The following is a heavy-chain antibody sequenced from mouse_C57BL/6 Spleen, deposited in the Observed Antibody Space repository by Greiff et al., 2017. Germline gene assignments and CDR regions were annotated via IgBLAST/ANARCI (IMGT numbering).Heavy chain of an antibody. CDR3: ARSYGSNPFAY. CDR2: IDPSDSET. V-gene: IGHV1-52*01. J-gene: IGHJ3*01. CDR1: GYTFTSYW. D-gene: IGHD1-1*01. Sequence: QVQLQQPGAELVRPGSSVKLSCKASGYTFTSYWMHWVKQRPIQGLEWIGNIDPSDSETHYNQKFKDKATLTVDKSSSTAYMQLSSLTSEDSAVYYCARSYGSNPFAYWGQGTLVTVSA.